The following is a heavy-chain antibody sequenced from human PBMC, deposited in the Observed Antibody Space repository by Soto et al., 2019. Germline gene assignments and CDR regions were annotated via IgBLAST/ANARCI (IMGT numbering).Heavy chain of an antibody. CDR3: ARDPSRALDY. Sequence: DVQLVDSGGGLVQPGGSLRLSCAASGFTFSSYTMHWVRQAPGKGLEWISYISSSSRNIYYADSVKGRFTISRDNAQNSLYLQMTSLRDEDTAVYYCARDPSRALDYWGQGTVVTVSS. CDR1: GFTFSSYT. J-gene: IGHJ4*02. V-gene: IGHV3-48*02. D-gene: IGHD2-2*01. CDR2: ISSSSRNI.